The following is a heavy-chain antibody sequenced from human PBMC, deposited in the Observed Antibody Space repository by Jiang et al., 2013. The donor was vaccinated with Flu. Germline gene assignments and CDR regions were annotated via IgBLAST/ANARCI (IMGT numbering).Heavy chain of an antibody. J-gene: IGHJ4*02. Sequence: AEVKKPGESLRISCKGSGYSFTGYLISWVRQMPGKGLEWMGKIDPSDSYTNYSPSFQGHVTMSADKSISTAYLQWSSLKASDTAIYYCARHTGASGVTIIYWGQGTPVTVSS. CDR3: ARHTGASGVTIIY. CDR2: IDPSDSYT. CDR1: GYSFTGYL. V-gene: IGHV5-10-1*01. D-gene: IGHD3-22*01.